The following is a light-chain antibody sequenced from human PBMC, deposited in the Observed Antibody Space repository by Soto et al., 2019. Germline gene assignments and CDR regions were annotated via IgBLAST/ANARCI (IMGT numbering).Light chain of an antibody. CDR3: QHYNIYSDA. Sequence: DIQMTQSPSTLSGSVGDRVTITCRASQTISSWLAWYQQKPGKAPKLLIYKASTLKSGVPSRFSGSGSGTEFTLTISSLQPDDFATYYCQHYNIYSDAVGQGTKVEL. CDR1: QTISSW. J-gene: IGKJ1*01. V-gene: IGKV1-5*03. CDR2: KAS.